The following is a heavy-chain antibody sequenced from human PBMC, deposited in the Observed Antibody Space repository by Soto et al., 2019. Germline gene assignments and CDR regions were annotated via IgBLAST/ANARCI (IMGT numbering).Heavy chain of an antibody. J-gene: IGHJ6*02. V-gene: IGHV3-33*01. CDR2: IWYDGSNK. CDR1: GFTFSSYG. Sequence: QVQLVESGGGVVQPGRSLRLSCAASGFTFSSYGMHWVRQAPGKGLEWVAVIWYDGSNKYYADSVKGRFTISRDNSKNTQXLQMNSLRAEDTAVYYCARERGETAILNYYYGMDVWGQGTTVTVSS. CDR3: ARERGETAILNYYYGMDV. D-gene: IGHD2-21*02.